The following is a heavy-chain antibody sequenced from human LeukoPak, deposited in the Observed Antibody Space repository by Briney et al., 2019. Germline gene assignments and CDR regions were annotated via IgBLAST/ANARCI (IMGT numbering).Heavy chain of an antibody. V-gene: IGHV4-39*07. Sequence: SETLSLTCTVSGGSISSSSYYWGWIRQPPGKGLEWIGSIYYSGSTYYNPSLKSRVTISVDTSKNQFSLKLSSVTAADTAVYYCARGTYNDFWSGYCDYWGQGTLVTVSS. CDR3: ARGTYNDFWSGYCDY. CDR2: IYYSGST. CDR1: GGSISSSSYY. D-gene: IGHD3-3*01. J-gene: IGHJ4*02.